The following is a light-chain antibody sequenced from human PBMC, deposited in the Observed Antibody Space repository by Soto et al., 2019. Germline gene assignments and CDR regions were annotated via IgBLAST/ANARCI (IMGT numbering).Light chain of an antibody. CDR1: QDIRTN. Sequence: EIVMTQSPATLSVSPGERATLSCRASQDIRTNLAWYQQKPGQAPRLLIYGASTRATGIPARFSGSGSGTEFTLTISSLQSEDFAVYYCQQYDNWIRTFGQGTKVEIK. CDR2: GAS. CDR3: QQYDNWIRT. V-gene: IGKV3-15*01. J-gene: IGKJ1*01.